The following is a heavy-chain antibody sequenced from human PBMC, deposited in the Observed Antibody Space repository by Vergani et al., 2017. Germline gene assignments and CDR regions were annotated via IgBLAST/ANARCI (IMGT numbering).Heavy chain of an antibody. Sequence: QVQLVESGGGVVQPGRSLRLSCAASGFTFNQYGMHWVRQAPGKGLEWVAVTWYDGNNKQYADSVKGRFTISRDNSKSTMYLQMNSLRDEDTGVYYCARDLGLLYNRFDPWGQGTLVTVSS. V-gene: IGHV3-33*01. J-gene: IGHJ5*02. CDR1: GFTFNQYG. CDR2: TWYDGNNK. D-gene: IGHD1-14*01. CDR3: ARDLGLLYNRFDP.